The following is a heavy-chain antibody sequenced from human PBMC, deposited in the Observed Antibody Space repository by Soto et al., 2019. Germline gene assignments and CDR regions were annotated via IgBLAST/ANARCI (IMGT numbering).Heavy chain of an antibody. CDR3: ATTGYSYGVFDY. V-gene: IGHV4-31*03. D-gene: IGHD5-18*01. CDR1: VGSISSGGYY. Sequence: QVQLQEAGPGLVKPSQTLSLTCTVSVGSISSGGYYWSWIRQHPGKGLEWIGYIYYSGSTYYNPSLKSRVSISVDTSKNQFSLKLSSVTAADTAVYYCATTGYSYGVFDYWGQGTLVTVSS. J-gene: IGHJ4*02. CDR2: IYYSGST.